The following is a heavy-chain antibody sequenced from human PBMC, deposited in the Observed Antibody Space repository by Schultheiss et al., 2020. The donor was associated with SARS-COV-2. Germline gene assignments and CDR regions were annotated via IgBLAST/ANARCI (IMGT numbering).Heavy chain of an antibody. CDR1: GLTCSRYV. D-gene: IGHD6-13*01. CDR2: ISGSGGST. V-gene: IGHV3-23*01. CDR3: AKDPRIAAGGYYYYYMDV. J-gene: IGHJ6*03. Sequence: GESLKISCAASGLTCSRYVMSWVRQAPGKGLEWVSAISGSGGSTYYADSVKGRFTISRDNSKNTLYLQMNSLRAEDTAVYYCAKDPRIAAGGYYYYYMDVWGKGTTVTVSS.